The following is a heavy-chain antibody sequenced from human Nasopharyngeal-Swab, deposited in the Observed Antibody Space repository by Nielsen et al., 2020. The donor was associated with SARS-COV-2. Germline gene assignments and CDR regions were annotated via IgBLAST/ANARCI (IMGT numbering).Heavy chain of an antibody. V-gene: IGHV1-69*04. CDR2: IIPILGIA. CDR1: GGTFSSYA. J-gene: IGHJ4*02. Sequence: SVQVSCKASGGTFSSYAISWVRQAPGQGLEWMGRIIPILGIANYAQKFQGRVTITADKSTSTAYMELSSLRSEDTAVYYCAREGIAAAGPEDYWGQGTLVTVSS. D-gene: IGHD6-13*01. CDR3: AREGIAAAGPEDY.